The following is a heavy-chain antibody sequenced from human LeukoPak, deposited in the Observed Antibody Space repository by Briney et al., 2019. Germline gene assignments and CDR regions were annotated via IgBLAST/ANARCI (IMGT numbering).Heavy chain of an antibody. Sequence: SETLSLTCTVSGGSISNADYYWSWIRQPPGKGLEWIGYIYYSGSTYYNPSLKSRVTLSVDTSKNQFSLKLSSVTAADTAVYYCARVDLYSSTWRASNWFDPSGQGTLVTVSS. D-gene: IGHD6-13*01. J-gene: IGHJ5*02. V-gene: IGHV4-30-4*01. CDR1: GGSISNADYY. CDR2: IYYSGST. CDR3: ARVDLYSSTWRASNWFDP.